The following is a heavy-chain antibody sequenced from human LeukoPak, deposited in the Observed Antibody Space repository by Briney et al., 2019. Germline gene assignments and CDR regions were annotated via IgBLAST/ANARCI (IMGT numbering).Heavy chain of an antibody. CDR1: GYSFTSYW. V-gene: IGHV5-51*01. CDR3: ATPLGDYDILTGQASAFDI. D-gene: IGHD3-9*01. J-gene: IGHJ3*02. Sequence: GESLKISCKGSGYSFTSYWIGWVRQMPGKGLEWMGIIYSGDSDTRYSPSFQGQVTISADKSISTAYLQWSSLRASDPAMYYCATPLGDYDILTGQASAFDIWGQGTMVTVSS. CDR2: IYSGDSDT.